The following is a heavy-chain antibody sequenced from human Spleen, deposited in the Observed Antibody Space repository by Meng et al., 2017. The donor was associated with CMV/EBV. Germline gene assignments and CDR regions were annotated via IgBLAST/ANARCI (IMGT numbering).Heavy chain of an antibody. D-gene: IGHD3-3*01. V-gene: IGHV3-30*02. CDR1: GFTFSSYG. J-gene: IGHJ4*02. CDR2: IRYDGSNK. CDR3: ADDFWKERGY. Sequence: GESLKISCAASGFTFSSYGMHWVRQAPGKGLEWVAFIRYDGSNKYYADSVKGRFTISRDNSKNTLYLQMSSLRADDTAVYYCADDFWKERGYWGQGTLVTVSS.